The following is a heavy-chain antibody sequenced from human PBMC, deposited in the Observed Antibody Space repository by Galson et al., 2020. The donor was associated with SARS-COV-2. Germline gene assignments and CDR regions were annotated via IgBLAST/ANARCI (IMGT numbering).Heavy chain of an antibody. CDR1: GFTFSGAA. D-gene: IGHD4-17*01. CDR3: ISNDYGDLRFS. J-gene: IGHJ5*02. Sequence: GESLKISCAASGFTFSGAAMHWVRQASGKGLEWVGRIRSKTNNYATAYAASVTGRFTISRDDSKNTAYLQMNSLKTEDTAVYYCISNDYGDLRFSWGRGTLVTVSS. CDR2: IRSKTNNYAT. V-gene: IGHV3-73*01.